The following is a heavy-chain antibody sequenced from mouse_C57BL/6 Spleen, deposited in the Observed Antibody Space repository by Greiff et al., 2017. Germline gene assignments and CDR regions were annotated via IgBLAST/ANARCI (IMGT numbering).Heavy chain of an antibody. CDR2: ISSGGDYI. J-gene: IGHJ4*01. D-gene: IGHD2-5*01. Sequence: DVHLVESGEGLVKPGGSLKLSCAASGFTFSSYAMSWVRQTPEKRLEWVAYISSGGDYIYYADTVKGRFTISRDNARNTLYLQMSSLKSEDTAMYYCTRVSNYYAMDYWGQGTSVTVSS. CDR1: GFTFSSYA. V-gene: IGHV5-9-1*02. CDR3: TRVSNYYAMDY.